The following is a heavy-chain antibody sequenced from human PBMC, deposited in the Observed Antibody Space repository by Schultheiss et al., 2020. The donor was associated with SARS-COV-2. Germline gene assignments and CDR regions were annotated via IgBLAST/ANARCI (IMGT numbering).Heavy chain of an antibody. J-gene: IGHJ5*02. CDR1: GFSLSTSGVG. D-gene: IGHD6-19*01. Sequence: SGPTLVKPTQTLTLTCTFSGFSLSTSGVGVGWIRQPPGKALEWLALIYWDDDKRYSPSLKSRLTITKDTSKNQVVLTMTNMDPVDTATYYCARIHGSGWLNWFDPWGQGTLVTVSS. CDR2: IYWDDDK. CDR3: ARIHGSGWLNWFDP. V-gene: IGHV2-5*02.